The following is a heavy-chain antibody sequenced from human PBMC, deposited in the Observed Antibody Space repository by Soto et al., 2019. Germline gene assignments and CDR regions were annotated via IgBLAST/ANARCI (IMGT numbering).Heavy chain of an antibody. Sequence: QVQLQESGPGLVKPSETLSLTCAVSGYSITSSTFWSWIRQPPGKGLEWIGSIHLGGTTYYDPSLKSRVTILLDTSRNELSLKLSSVTAADTAVYYCARPRPNFGAVDSWGQGALVTVST. D-gene: IGHD3-10*01. CDR1: GYSITSSTF. V-gene: IGHV4-38-2*01. CDR2: IHLGGTT. CDR3: ARPRPNFGAVDS. J-gene: IGHJ4*02.